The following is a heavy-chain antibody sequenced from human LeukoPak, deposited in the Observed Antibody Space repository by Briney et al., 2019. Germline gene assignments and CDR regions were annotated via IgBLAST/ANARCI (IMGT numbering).Heavy chain of an antibody. J-gene: IGHJ6*02. CDR1: GFTFSSYA. CDR3: ATSTVTTYYYYGMDV. Sequence: GGSLRLSCAASGFTFSSYAMSWVRQAPGKGLEWVSAISGSGGSTYYADSVKGRFTISRDNSKNTLYLQMNSLRAEDTAVYYCATSTVTTYYYYGMDVWGQGTTVTVSS. V-gene: IGHV3-23*01. CDR2: ISGSGGST. D-gene: IGHD4-17*01.